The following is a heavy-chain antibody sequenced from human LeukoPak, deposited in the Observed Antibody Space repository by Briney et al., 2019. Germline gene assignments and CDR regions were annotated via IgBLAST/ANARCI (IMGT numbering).Heavy chain of an antibody. CDR2: IYYSGST. Sequence: SETLSLTCTVSGGSISNYFWSWIRQPPGQGLEWIGYIYYSGSTNYNPSLKSRITISVDTSKDQFSLKLSSVTAADTAVYYCARAATGYFDYWGQGTLVTVSS. V-gene: IGHV4-59*01. CDR3: ARAATGYFDY. CDR1: GGSISNYF. J-gene: IGHJ4*02.